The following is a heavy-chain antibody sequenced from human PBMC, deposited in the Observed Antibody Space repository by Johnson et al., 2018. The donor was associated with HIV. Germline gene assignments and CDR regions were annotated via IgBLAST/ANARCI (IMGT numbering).Heavy chain of an antibody. V-gene: IGHV3-30*19. J-gene: IGHJ3*02. CDR3: ASLGLDLLVKAPLSVVFDAFDI. D-gene: IGHD3-16*01. CDR2: VSYDGSNK. CDR1: GFTFIDYG. Sequence: QVTLVESGGGVVQPGGSLTLSCAATGFTFIDYGMHWVRQAPGKWLEWVAVVSYDGSNKFYADSVKGRFTISRDNSKNTLYLQMNSLTTEDTAVYYCASLGLDLLVKAPLSVVFDAFDIWGQGTMVTVSS.